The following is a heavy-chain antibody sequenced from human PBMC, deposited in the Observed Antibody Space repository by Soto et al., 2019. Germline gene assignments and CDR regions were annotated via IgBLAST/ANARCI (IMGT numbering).Heavy chain of an antibody. CDR3: ARDVRRVVATPNSYYGTDV. V-gene: IGHV6-1*01. CDR1: GDSVSSNSAA. D-gene: IGHD1-26*01. J-gene: IGHJ6*02. Sequence: SQTLSLTCAISGDSVSSNSAAWNWIRQSPSRGLEWLGRTYYRSKWYNDYAVSVKSRITINPDTSKNQFSLQLNSVTPEDTAVYYCARDVRRVVATPNSYYGTDVSGQGTTVNV. CDR2: TYYRSKWYN.